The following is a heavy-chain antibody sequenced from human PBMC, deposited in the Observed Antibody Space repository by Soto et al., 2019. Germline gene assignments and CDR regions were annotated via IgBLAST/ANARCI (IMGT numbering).Heavy chain of an antibody. Sequence: EVLLLESGGGLVQPGGSLRLSCAASGFTFSSYAMTWVRQTPGKGLEWVSAISGNGGSTYYADSVKGRFAISRDNSKNTRYLHRNSLRADDTAMYSCAKGTVDVGGPKFRYLGYWGQGTLVPVSS. V-gene: IGHV3-23*01. J-gene: IGHJ4*02. CDR1: GFTFSSYA. D-gene: IGHD1-26*01. CDR3: AKGTVDVGGPKFRYLGY. CDR2: ISGNGGST.